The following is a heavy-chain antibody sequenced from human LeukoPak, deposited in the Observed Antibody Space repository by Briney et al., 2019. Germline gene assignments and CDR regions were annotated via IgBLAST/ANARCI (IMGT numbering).Heavy chain of an antibody. CDR2: ISSSGSTI. J-gene: IGHJ4*02. CDR1: GFTFSDYY. CDR3: AKDIRPGIAVADFDY. Sequence: PGGSLRLSCAASGFTFSDYYMSWIRQAPGKGLEWVSYISSSGSTIYYADSVKGRFTISRDNAKNSLYLQMNSLRAEDTAVYYCAKDIRPGIAVADFDYWGQGTLVTVSS. V-gene: IGHV3-11*01. D-gene: IGHD6-19*01.